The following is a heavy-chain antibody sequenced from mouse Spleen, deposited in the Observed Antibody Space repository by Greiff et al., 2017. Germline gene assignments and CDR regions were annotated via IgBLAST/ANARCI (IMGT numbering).Heavy chain of an antibody. Sequence: VKVVESGPGLVAPSQSLSITCTVSGFSLTSYGVHWVRQPPGKGLEWLVVIWSDGSTTYNSALKSRLSISKDNSKSQVFLKMNSLQTDDTAMYXCARKGSGYEGFAYWGQGTLVTVSA. J-gene: IGHJ3*01. CDR1: GFSLTSYG. CDR2: IWSDGST. V-gene: IGHV2-6*02. CDR3: ARKGSGYEGFAY. D-gene: IGHD1-2*01.